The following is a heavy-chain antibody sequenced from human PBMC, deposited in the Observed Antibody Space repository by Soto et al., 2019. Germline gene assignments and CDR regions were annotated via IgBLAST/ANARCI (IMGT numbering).Heavy chain of an antibody. CDR2: IYWDGDK. D-gene: IGHD6-19*01. V-gene: IGHV2-5*04. CDR1: GFSLSTTSVG. Sequence: QIILKESGPTLVKPTQTLTLTCNFSGFSLSTTSVGVGWIRQPPGKALEWLALIYWDGDKRYSPSQKRRLTITKYTSKNQVFIIMTNMDPVDTGTYYCVYIPPQQWMSFSVWGQGTMVIVSS. J-gene: IGHJ3*01. CDR3: VYIPPQQWMSFSV.